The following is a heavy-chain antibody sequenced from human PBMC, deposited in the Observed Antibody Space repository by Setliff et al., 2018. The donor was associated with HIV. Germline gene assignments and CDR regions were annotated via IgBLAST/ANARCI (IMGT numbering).Heavy chain of an antibody. CDR3: RSPVVVPTSQTRAVRDY. CDR2: LKSKADGETA. Sequence: PGGSLRLSCAASGFTFSSYAMHWVRQAPGKGLEWVGRLKSKADGETADYAAPVKGRFTFSRDDSTNTFYVQMNSLKTEDTAVYYCRSPVVVPTSQTRAVRDYWGQGTLVTVSS. CDR1: GFTFSSYA. J-gene: IGHJ4*02. V-gene: IGHV3-15*01. D-gene: IGHD2-21*01.